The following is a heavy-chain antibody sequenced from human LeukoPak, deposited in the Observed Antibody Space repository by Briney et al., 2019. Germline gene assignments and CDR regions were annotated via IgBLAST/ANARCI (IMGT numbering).Heavy chain of an antibody. CDR2: IYYSGST. V-gene: IGHV4-39*07. J-gene: IGHJ4*02. Sequence: PSETLSLTCTVSGGSISSSSYYWGWIRQPPGKGLEWIGSIYYSGSTYYNPSLKSRVTISVDTSKNQFSLKLSSVTAADTAVYYCARDGSPLGPLGYWGQGTLVTVSS. CDR1: GGSISSSSYY. CDR3: ARDGSPLGPLGY. D-gene: IGHD2-15*01.